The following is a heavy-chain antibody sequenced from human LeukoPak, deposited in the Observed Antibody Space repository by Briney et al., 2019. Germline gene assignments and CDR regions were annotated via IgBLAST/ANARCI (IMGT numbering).Heavy chain of an antibody. J-gene: IGHJ4*02. V-gene: IGHV3-30-3*01. CDR2: ISYDGSNK. CDR3: ARDGLSSGWYGSFDY. CDR1: GFTFSSYA. Sequence: GGSLRLPCAASGFTFSSYAMHWVRQAPGKGLEWVAVISYDGSNKYYADFVKGRFTISRDNSKNTLYLQMNSLRAEDTAVYYCARDGLSSGWYGSFDYWGQGTLVTVSS. D-gene: IGHD6-19*01.